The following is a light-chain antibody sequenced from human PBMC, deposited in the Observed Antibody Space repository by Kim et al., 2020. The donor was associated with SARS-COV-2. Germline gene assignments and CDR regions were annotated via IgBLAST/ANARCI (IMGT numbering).Light chain of an antibody. CDR1: QSLLYSNGYSY. Sequence: VTPGESASISCRSSQSLLYSNGYSYLDWYVQKPGQSPQLLIFLASTRASGVPDRFSGSGSGTDFTLKITRVEAEDVGVYFCMQALQTPLTFGAGTKVDIK. J-gene: IGKJ3*01. CDR3: MQALQTPLT. CDR2: LAS. V-gene: IGKV2-28*01.